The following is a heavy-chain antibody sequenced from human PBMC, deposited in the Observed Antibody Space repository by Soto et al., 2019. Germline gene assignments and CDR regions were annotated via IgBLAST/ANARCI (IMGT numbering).Heavy chain of an antibody. V-gene: IGHV1-69*02. CDR3: ARGYTSFDI. D-gene: IGHD1-1*01. Sequence: QVQLVQSGPEVKKPGSSVKVSCTASGGTLTSYTINWVRQAPGQGLDWMGRIIPLVEMANYAQKFQGRITITANTSTSAPYMELSSLRSEDTAVYYWARGYTSFDIWGRGTLITVSS. CDR2: IIPLVEMA. CDR1: GGTLTSYT. J-gene: IGHJ2*01.